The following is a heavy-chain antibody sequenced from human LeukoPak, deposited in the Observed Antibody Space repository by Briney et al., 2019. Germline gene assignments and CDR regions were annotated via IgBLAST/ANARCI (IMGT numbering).Heavy chain of an antibody. V-gene: IGHV4-31*03. D-gene: IGHD6-19*01. CDR3: ARRGAVAGIDY. CDR1: GGSISSGGYY. CDR2: IYYSGST. J-gene: IGHJ4*02. Sequence: SETLSLTCTVSGGSISSGGYYWSWIRQHPGKGLEWIGYIYYSGSTYYNPSLKSRLTISLDTSKNQFSLKLSSVTAADTAVHYCARRGAVAGIDYWGQGTLVTVSS.